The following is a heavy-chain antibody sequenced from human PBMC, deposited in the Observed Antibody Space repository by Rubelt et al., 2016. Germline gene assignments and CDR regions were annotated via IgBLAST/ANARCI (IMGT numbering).Heavy chain of an antibody. CDR3: ARVEYYYDSSGYSDY. CDR2: MNPNSGNT. CDR1: GYTFTSYD. J-gene: IGHJ4*02. D-gene: IGHD3-22*01. Sequence: QVQLVQSGAEVKKPGASVKVSCKASGYTFTSYDINWVRQATGQGLEWMGWMNPNSGNTGYAQKFQGRVTMTRNTAISTAYMELSSLRSDDTAVYYCARVEYYYDSSGYSDYWGQGTLVTVSS. V-gene: IGHV1-8*01.